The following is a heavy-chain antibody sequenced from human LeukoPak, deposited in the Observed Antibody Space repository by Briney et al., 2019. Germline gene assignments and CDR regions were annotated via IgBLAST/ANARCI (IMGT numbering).Heavy chain of an antibody. CDR3: AKESSTGSRYSFDL. D-gene: IGHD1-1*01. Sequence: GGSLRLSCAASGFTFSNHCMHWVRQAPGKGLEWVAVVSYDGTVDYYADSVKGRFTISRDNSKNTLSLQMNSLRGEDTAVYYCAKESSTGSRYSFDLWGQGSLVTVSS. CDR2: VSYDGTVD. J-gene: IGHJ4*02. V-gene: IGHV3-30*18. CDR1: GFTFSNHC.